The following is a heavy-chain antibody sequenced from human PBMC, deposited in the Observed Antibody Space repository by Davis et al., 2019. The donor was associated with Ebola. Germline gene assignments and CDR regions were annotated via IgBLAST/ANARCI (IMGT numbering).Heavy chain of an antibody. J-gene: IGHJ4*02. V-gene: IGHV5-51*01. Sequence: GESLKISCKGSGYSFPSYWIGWVRQMPGKGLEWMGIIYPGDSDTRYSPSFQGQVTISADKSINTAYLHLSSLMASDTAMYYCARSDDWLLYSFDYWGQGTLVTVSS. CDR1: GYSFPSYW. CDR2: IYPGDSDT. D-gene: IGHD3-9*01. CDR3: ARSDDWLLYSFDY.